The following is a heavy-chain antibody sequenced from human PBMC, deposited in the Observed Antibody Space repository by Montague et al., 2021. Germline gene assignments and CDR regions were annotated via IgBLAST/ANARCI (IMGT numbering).Heavy chain of an antibody. CDR3: ARVFSSWYVGWFDP. D-gene: IGHD6-13*01. V-gene: IGHV4-39*06. J-gene: IGHJ5*02. CDR1: GASITSNIYY. Sequence: SETLSLTCTVSGASITSNIYYWGWIRQSPGKGLEWIGSIYYSGNSFYQPSLKSRITMAVDTSKNQFPPKLSSVTAADTAIYYCARVFSSWYVGWFDPWGQGTLVTVSS. CDR2: IYYSGNS.